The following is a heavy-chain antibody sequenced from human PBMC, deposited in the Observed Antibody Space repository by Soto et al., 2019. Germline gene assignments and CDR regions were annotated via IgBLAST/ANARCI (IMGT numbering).Heavy chain of an antibody. J-gene: IGHJ4*02. CDR1: GGSISSGGYS. CDR2: IYHSGST. Sequence: QLQLQESGSGLVKPSQTLSLTCAVSGGSISSGGYSWSWIRQPPGKGLEWIGYIYHSGSTYYNPSLKGRVTISVDRSKNQFSLKLSPVTAADTAGYYSAAGGGLPRYYWGQGTLVTVSS. CDR3: AAGGGLPRYY. V-gene: IGHV4-30-2*01. D-gene: IGHD5-12*01.